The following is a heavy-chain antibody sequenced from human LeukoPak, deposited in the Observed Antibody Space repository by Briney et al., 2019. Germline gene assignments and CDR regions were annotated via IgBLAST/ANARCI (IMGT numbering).Heavy chain of an antibody. V-gene: IGHV4-39*01. J-gene: IGHJ4*02. CDR2: IYYSGST. CDR1: GGSISSSSYY. D-gene: IGHD2-2*01. Sequence: SETLSLTCTVSGGSISSSSYYWGWIRQPPGKGVEWIGSIYYSGSTYYNPSLKSRVTISVDTSKNQFSLKLSSVTAADTAVYYCARLGYCSSTSCYEFAGVDYWGQGTLVTVSS. CDR3: ARLGYCSSTSCYEFAGVDY.